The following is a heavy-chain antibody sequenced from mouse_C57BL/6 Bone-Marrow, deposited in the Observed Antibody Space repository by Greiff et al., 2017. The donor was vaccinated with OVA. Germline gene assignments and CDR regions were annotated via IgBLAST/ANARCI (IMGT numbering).Heavy chain of an antibody. V-gene: IGHV3-6*01. D-gene: IGHD2-3*01. J-gene: IGHJ3*01. CDR1: GYSITSGYY. CDR2: ISYDGSN. Sequence: EVKLVESGPGLVKPSQSLSLTCSVTGYSITSGYYWNWIRQFPGNKLEWMGYISYDGSNNYNPSLKNRISITRDTSKNQFFLKLNSVTTEDTATYYCAREDDGYFWFAYWGQGTLVTVSA. CDR3: AREDDGYFWFAY.